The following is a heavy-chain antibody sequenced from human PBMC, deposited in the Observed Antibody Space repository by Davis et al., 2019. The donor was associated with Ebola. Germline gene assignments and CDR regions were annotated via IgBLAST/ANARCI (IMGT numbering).Heavy chain of an antibody. J-gene: IGHJ4*02. Sequence: SETLSLTCAVGSLSSYFWSWIRQSPGQGLEWIGEVSHSGRPNYNPSLKSRVTISVDTSKNQFSLKLSSVTAADTAVYYCARGDDFWSGYFTPFDYWGQGTLVTVSS. V-gene: IGHV4-34*01. CDR3: ARGDDFWSGYFTPFDY. CDR1: SLSSYF. D-gene: IGHD3-3*01. CDR2: VSHSGRP.